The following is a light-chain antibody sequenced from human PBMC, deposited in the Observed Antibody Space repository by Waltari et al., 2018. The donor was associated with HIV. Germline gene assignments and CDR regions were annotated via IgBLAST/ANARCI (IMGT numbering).Light chain of an antibody. J-gene: IGLJ3*02. CDR1: SGHSTYI. CDR3: ETWDRNTLV. Sequence: QPVVTQSSSASASLGSSVTLTCTLSSGHSTYIHSWHQLQPGQAPRPIMKIEGSGSYSKGSGVPDRFSGSSSGADRYLTISNLQSEDEADYYCETWDRNTLVFGGGTTLTVL. V-gene: IGLV4-60*03. CDR2: IEGSGSY.